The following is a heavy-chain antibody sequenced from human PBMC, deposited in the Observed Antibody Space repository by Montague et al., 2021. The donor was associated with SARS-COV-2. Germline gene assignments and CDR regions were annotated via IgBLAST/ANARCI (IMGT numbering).Heavy chain of an antibody. CDR3: ARGFDY. CDR1: GGPISSYY. J-gene: IGHJ4*02. Sequence: SETLSLTCTVSGGPISSYYWSWIRQPPGKGLEWIGYIYYSGSTNYNPSLKSRVTISADTSKNQFSLKLSSVTAADTAVYYCARGFDYWGQGTLVTVSS. CDR2: IYYSGST. V-gene: IGHV4-59*01.